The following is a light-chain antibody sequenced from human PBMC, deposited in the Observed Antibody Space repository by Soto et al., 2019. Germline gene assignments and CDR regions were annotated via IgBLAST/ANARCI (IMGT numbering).Light chain of an antibody. J-gene: IGKJ1*01. CDR3: QQSAVSPLT. CDR1: QSVTNNY. Sequence: EIVLTQSPGTLSLSPGERATLSCRASQSVTNNYVAGYKKKPGQAPRLLIHDASSRATGIPDRFSGSGSGTDFTLTISRLELEDFAVYYCQQSAVSPLTFGQGTRVDIK. CDR2: DAS. V-gene: IGKV3-20*01.